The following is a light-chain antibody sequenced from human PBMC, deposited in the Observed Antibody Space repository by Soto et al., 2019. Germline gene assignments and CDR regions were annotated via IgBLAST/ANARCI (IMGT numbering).Light chain of an antibody. CDR1: QTISSW. J-gene: IGKJ1*01. CDR3: QHYNSYSEA. CDR2: KAS. V-gene: IGKV1-5*03. Sequence: DIQMTQSPSTLSASVGDRVPITCRARQTISSWLAWYQQQPGKAPKLLIYKASTLKSGVPSRFSGSGSGTEFTLTISSLQPDDFATYYCQHYNSYSEAFGQGTKVDI.